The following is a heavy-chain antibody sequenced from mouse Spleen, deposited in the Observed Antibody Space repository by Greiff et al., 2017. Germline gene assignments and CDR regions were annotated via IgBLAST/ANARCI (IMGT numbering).Heavy chain of an antibody. CDR2: ISSGSSTI. D-gene: IGHD1-1*01. CDR3: ARGDYGSSPWYFDV. Sequence: EVKLMESGGGLVKPGGSLKLSCAASGFTFSDYGMHWVRQAPEKGLEWVAYISSGSSTIYYADTVKGRFTISRDNAKNTLFLQMTSLRSEDTAMYYCARGDYGSSPWYFDVWGAGTTVTVSS. V-gene: IGHV5-17*01. J-gene: IGHJ1*01. CDR1: GFTFSDYG.